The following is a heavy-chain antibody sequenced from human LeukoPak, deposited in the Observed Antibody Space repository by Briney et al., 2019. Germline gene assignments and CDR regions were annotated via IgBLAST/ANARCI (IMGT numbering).Heavy chain of an antibody. J-gene: IGHJ4*02. CDR3: ARGASYYYGSGSYYTH. CDR1: GGSISSYY. Sequence: SETLSLTCTVSGGSISSYYWSWIRQPAGKGLEWIGRIYTSGSTNYNPSLKSRVTMSVDTSKNQFSLKLSSVTAADTAVYYCARGASYYYGSGSYYTHWGQGTLVTVSS. CDR2: IYTSGST. D-gene: IGHD3-10*01. V-gene: IGHV4-4*07.